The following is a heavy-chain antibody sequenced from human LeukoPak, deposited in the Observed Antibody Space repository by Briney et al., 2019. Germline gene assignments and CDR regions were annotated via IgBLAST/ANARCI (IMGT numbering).Heavy chain of an antibody. CDR2: ISSSGSTI. V-gene: IGHV3-48*03. D-gene: IGHD5-24*01. CDR1: GFTFSSYE. J-gene: IGHJ5*02. Sequence: GGSLRLSCAASGFTFSSYEMNWVRQAPGKGLEWVSYISSSGSTIYYADSVKGRFTISRDNAKNSLYLQMNSLRAEDTAVYYCAREGEGRGYNFFYLRGDNWFDPWGQGTLVTVSS. CDR3: AREGEGRGYNFFYLRGDNWFDP.